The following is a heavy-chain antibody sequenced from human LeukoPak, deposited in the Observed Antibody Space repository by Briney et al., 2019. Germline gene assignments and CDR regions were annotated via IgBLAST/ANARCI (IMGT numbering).Heavy chain of an antibody. V-gene: IGHV1-18*01. CDR3: ARVRWELGAFDI. CDR1: GYNFFTYG. D-gene: IGHD1-26*01. J-gene: IGHJ3*02. CDR2: ISPHNGNA. Sequence: ASVKVSCKASGYNFFTYGITWVRQAPGQGLEWMGWISPHNGNANYAQKFQDRVIMTTDTSTNTAFMEVRSLRSDDTAMYYCARVRWELGAFDIWGQGTMVTVSS.